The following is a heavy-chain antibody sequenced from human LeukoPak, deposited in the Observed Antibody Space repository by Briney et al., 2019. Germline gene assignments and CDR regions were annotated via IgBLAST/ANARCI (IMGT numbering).Heavy chain of an antibody. D-gene: IGHD3-22*01. Sequence: GASVKVSCKASGYTFTGYYMLWVRQAPGQGLEWMGWINPNSGGTNYAQKFQGRVTMTRDTSISTAYMELSRLRSDDTAVYYRASSRITMIVVWAFDIWGQGTMVTVSS. V-gene: IGHV1-2*02. CDR2: INPNSGGT. CDR1: GYTFTGYY. J-gene: IGHJ3*02. CDR3: ASSRITMIVVWAFDI.